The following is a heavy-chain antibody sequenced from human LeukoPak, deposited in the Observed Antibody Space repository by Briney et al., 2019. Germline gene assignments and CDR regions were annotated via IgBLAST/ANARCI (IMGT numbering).Heavy chain of an antibody. CDR3: PGLELLWFGELINYYYGMDV. Sequence: SETLSLTCAVCGGSFSGYYWSWIRQPPGKGLEWIGEINHSGSTNYNPSLKSRVTISVDTSKNQFSLKLSSVTAADTAVYYCPGLELLWFGELINYYYGMDVWGQGTTVTVSS. D-gene: IGHD3-10*01. J-gene: IGHJ6*02. CDR1: GGSFSGYY. V-gene: IGHV4-34*01. CDR2: INHSGST.